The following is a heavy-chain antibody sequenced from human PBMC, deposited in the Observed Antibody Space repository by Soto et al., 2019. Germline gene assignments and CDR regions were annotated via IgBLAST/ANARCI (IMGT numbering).Heavy chain of an antibody. J-gene: IGHJ5*02. CDR2: IKQDGSEK. D-gene: IGHD3-3*01. Sequence: GGSLRLSCAASGFTFSSYWMSWVRQAPGEGLEWVANIKQDGSEKYYVDSVKGRFTISRDNAKNSLYLQMNSLRAEDTAVYYCARKIEYTGRSFFGVVARVSNWFDPWGQGTLVTVSS. CDR3: ARKIEYTGRSFFGVVARVSNWFDP. CDR1: GFTFSSYW. V-gene: IGHV3-7*01.